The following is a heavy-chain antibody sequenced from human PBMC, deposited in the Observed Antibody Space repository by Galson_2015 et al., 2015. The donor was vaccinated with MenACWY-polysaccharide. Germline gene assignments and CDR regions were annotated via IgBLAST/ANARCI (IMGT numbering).Heavy chain of an antibody. Sequence: SETLSLTCTVSGGSISSSSYYWGWIRQPPGKGLEWIGSIYYSGSTYYNPSLKSRVTISVDTSKNQFSLKLSSVTAADTAVYYCARDRDSGSYSGPEEQDAFDIWGQGTMVTVSS. CDR1: GGSISSSSYY. CDR2: IYYSGST. D-gene: IGHD1-26*01. CDR3: ARDRDSGSYSGPEEQDAFDI. V-gene: IGHV4-39*07. J-gene: IGHJ3*02.